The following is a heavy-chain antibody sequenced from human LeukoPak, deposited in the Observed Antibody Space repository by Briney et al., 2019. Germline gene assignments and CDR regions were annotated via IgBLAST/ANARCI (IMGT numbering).Heavy chain of an antibody. J-gene: IGHJ5*02. V-gene: IGHV1-8*01. D-gene: IGHD3-10*01. CDR1: GFTLTNYD. CDR3: VRDGEGVAISVNFWFDP. CDR2: MNPINGNT. Sequence: ASVKVSCKASGFTLTNYDINWVRQAPGQGLEWMGWMNPINGNTGYARKFQGRVTMTRDTSISPAYMELRSLTSEDTAIYYCVRDGEGVAISVNFWFDPWGQGTLVTVSS.